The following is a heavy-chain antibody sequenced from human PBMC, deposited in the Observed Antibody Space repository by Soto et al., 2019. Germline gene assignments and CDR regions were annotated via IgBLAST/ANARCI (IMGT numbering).Heavy chain of an antibody. V-gene: IGHV3-23*01. CDR2: ISGSGGST. D-gene: IGHD4-17*01. CDR1: GFTFSSYA. CDR3: AKDAAVTTSWRYYYYMDV. J-gene: IGHJ6*03. Sequence: EVQLLESGGGLVQPGGSLRLSCAASGFTFSSYAMSWVRQAPGKGLEWVSAISGSGGSTYYADSVKGRFTISRDTSKTPLYLQMNSLRAEDTAVYYCAKDAAVTTSWRYYYYMDVWGKGTTVTVSS.